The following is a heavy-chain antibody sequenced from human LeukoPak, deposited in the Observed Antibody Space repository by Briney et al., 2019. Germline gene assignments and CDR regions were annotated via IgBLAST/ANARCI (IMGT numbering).Heavy chain of an antibody. CDR3: AKGLKPAMASRSNYFDY. V-gene: IGHV3-23*01. D-gene: IGHD2-8*01. J-gene: IGHJ4*02. Sequence: GGSLRLSCAASGFTFSTYGMSWVRQAPGKGLEWVSAISGSGGSTYYADSVKGRFTISRDNSKNTLYLQMNSLRVEDTAVYYCAKGLKPAMASRSNYFDYWGQGTLVTVSS. CDR1: GFTFSTYG. CDR2: ISGSGGST.